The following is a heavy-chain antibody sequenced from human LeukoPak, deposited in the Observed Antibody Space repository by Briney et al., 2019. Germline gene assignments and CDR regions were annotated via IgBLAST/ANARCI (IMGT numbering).Heavy chain of an antibody. CDR2: IIPIFGTA. J-gene: IGHJ4*02. Sequence: SVRVSCKASGGTFSSYAISWVRQAPGQGLEWMGGIIPIFGTANYAQKFQGRVTITADESTSTAYMELSSLRSEDTAVYYCARDLGYSSSFSFDYWGQGTLVTVSS. V-gene: IGHV1-69*01. CDR3: ARDLGYSSSFSFDY. CDR1: GGTFSSYA. D-gene: IGHD6-6*01.